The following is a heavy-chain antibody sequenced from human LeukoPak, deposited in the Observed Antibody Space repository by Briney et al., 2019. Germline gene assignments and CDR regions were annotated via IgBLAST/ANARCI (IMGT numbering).Heavy chain of an antibody. Sequence: SETLSLTCTVSGGSISSYYWSWIRQPAGKGLEWIGRIYTSGSTNSNPSLNGRVTFSVDRPRNQFSLKLTSVTAADTAVYYCARHSPRFLEYLDYWGQGTLVAVSS. CDR3: ARHSPRFLEYLDY. CDR1: GGSISSYY. D-gene: IGHD3-3*01. J-gene: IGHJ4*02. V-gene: IGHV4-4*07. CDR2: IYTSGST.